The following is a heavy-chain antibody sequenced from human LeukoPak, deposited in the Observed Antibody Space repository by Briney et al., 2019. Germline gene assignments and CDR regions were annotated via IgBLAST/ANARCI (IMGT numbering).Heavy chain of an antibody. Sequence: GGSLRLSCAASRFTFSSYSMNWVRQAPGKGLDWVSSISSSGSYIYYADSVKGRFTISRDNAKNSLYLQMNSLRAEDAAFYYCAKLLRDVTIYDFWGHGTLVTVSS. J-gene: IGHJ4*01. D-gene: IGHD5-24*01. CDR1: RFTFSSYS. CDR2: ISSSGSYI. CDR3: AKLLRDVTIYDF. V-gene: IGHV3-21*01.